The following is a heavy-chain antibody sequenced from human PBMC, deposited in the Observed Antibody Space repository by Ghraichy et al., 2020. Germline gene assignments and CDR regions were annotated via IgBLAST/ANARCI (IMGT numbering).Heavy chain of an antibody. J-gene: IGHJ4*02. CDR1: GFTFSTYA. CDR2: ITSSGGGT. CDR3: AKDRLYFDY. Sequence: GESLNISCAASGFTFSTYAMPWVRQAPGKGLEWVSTITSSGGGTYYADSVKGRFTISRDNSKSTLYLQMNSLRAEDTAVYYCAKDRLYFDYWGQGTLVTVSS. V-gene: IGHV3-23*01.